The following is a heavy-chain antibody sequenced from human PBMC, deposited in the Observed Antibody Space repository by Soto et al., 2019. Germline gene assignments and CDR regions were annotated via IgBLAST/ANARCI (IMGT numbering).Heavy chain of an antibody. V-gene: IGHV1-46*01. CDR2: INPSGGST. CDR1: GYTFTSYY. J-gene: IGHJ4*02. D-gene: IGHD2-15*01. Sequence: ASVKVSCKASGYTFTSYYMHWVRQAPGQGLEWMGIINPSGGSTSYAQKFQGRVTMTRDTSASTAYMELSSLRSEDTAVYYCASKDRIKNDYWGQGTLVTVSS. CDR3: ASKDRIKNDY.